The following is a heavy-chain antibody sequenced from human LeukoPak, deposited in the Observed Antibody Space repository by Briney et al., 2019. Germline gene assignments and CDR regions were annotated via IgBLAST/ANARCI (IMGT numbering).Heavy chain of an antibody. V-gene: IGHV1-69*01. J-gene: IGHJ4*02. CDR1: GGTFSSYA. CDR3: ARDRGYYDSSGYYIFDY. D-gene: IGHD3-22*01. CDR2: IIPIFGTA. Sequence: SVKVSCKSSGGTFSSYAISWVRQAPGQGLEWMGGIIPIFGTANYAQKFQGRVTITADESTSTAYMELSSLRSEDTAVYYCARDRGYYDSSGYYIFDYWGQGTLVTVSS.